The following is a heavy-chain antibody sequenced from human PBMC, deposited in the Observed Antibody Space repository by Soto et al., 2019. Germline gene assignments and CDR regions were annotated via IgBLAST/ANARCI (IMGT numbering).Heavy chain of an antibody. CDR3: ARDDPPIEVVVFYYFYSGFDV. CDR2: ISSSGRII. J-gene: IGHJ6*04. D-gene: IGHD3-22*01. V-gene: IGHV3-48*01. Sequence: QPGGSLRLSCAASGFSFTNYSMNWVRQTAGKGLEWVSYISSSGRIIHYADSVKGRFTISRDNAKNSLYLQMNTLRAEDTAVYYFARDDPPIEVVVFYYFYSGFDVWGKGTPVTAPS. CDR1: GFSFTNYS.